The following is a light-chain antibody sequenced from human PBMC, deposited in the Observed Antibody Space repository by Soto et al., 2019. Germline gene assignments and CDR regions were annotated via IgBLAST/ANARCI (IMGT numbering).Light chain of an antibody. Sequence: QSVLTQPPSASGSPGQSVTISCTGTSSDVGGYNYVSWYQQPPDKAPKLLIYEVSKRPSGVPDRFSGSKSDNTASLTVSGLQAEDEADYYCSSYAGSNNYVFGTGTKLTVL. CDR1: SSDVGGYNY. CDR2: EVS. CDR3: SSYAGSNNYV. J-gene: IGLJ1*01. V-gene: IGLV2-8*01.